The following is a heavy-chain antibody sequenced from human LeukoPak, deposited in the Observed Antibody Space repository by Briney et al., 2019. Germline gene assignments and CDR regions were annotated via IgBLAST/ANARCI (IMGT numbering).Heavy chain of an antibody. V-gene: IGHV4-59*01. Sequence: SETLSLTCTVSGGSISSYYWSWIRQPPGKGLERIGYIYYSGSTNYNPSLKSRVTISVDTSKNQFSLKLSSVTAADTAVYYCARDRYCGGDCTPGAFDIWGQGTMVTVSS. CDR2: IYYSGST. CDR1: GGSISSYY. J-gene: IGHJ3*02. CDR3: ARDRYCGGDCTPGAFDI. D-gene: IGHD2-21*02.